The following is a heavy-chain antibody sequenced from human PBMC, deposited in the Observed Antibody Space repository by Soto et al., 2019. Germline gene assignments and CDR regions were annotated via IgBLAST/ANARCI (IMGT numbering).Heavy chain of an antibody. CDR2: IIAIFGTA. Sequence: QVQLVQSGAEVKKPGSSVKVSCKASGGTFSSYAISWVRQAPGQGLEWMGGIIAIFGTANYAQKFQGRVTITADESTSTAYMGLSSLRSEDTAVYYCARSTREIERLLQLYAFDIWGQGTMVTVSS. J-gene: IGHJ3*02. CDR3: ARSTREIERLLQLYAFDI. V-gene: IGHV1-69*01. D-gene: IGHD2-21*01. CDR1: GGTFSSYA.